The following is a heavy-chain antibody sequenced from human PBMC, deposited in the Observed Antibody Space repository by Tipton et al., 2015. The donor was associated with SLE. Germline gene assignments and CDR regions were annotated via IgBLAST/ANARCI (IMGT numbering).Heavy chain of an antibody. CDR3: AKTGRRDYFDS. V-gene: IGHV4-59*02. D-gene: IGHD7-27*01. Sequence: GSLRLSCTVSGASVSSFCWNWIRQSPGKGLEWIACVCNSVSTNYDPSLKSRGTISVGTSKNHFSLELTSVTAADTAVYYCAKTGRRDYFDSWGQGTLVTVSS. CDR2: VCNSVST. CDR1: GASVSSFC. J-gene: IGHJ4*02.